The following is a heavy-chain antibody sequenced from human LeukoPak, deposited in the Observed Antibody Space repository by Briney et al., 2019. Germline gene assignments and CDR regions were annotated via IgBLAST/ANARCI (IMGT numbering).Heavy chain of an antibody. Sequence: LSLTCAVYGGSFSGYYWNWVRQAPGKGLEWVSYISSSGSTIYYADSVKGRFTISRDNAKNSLYLQMNSLRAEDTAVYYCARLGGTLGYWGQGTLVTVSS. J-gene: IGHJ4*02. CDR3: ARLGGTLGY. D-gene: IGHD3-3*01. CDR2: ISSSGSTI. CDR1: GGSFSGYY. V-gene: IGHV3-48*03.